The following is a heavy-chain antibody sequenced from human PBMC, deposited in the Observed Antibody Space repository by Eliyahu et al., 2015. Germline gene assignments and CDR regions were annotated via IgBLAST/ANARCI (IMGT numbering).Heavy chain of an antibody. CDR1: GFTFDDYA. J-gene: IGHJ4*02. CDR3: AKDFVF. CDR2: ITWNSANI. V-gene: IGHV3-9*01. Sequence: EVQXVESGGGLVXXGRSLXXXXAASGFTFDDYAMHWVRQPPGKGLEWVSGITWNSANIGYADSVKGRFTISRDNAKNSLYLQMNSLRAEDTALYYCAKDFVFWGQGTLVTVSS.